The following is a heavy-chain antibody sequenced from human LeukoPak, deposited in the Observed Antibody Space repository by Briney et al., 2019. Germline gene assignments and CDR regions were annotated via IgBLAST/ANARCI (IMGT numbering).Heavy chain of an antibody. Sequence: ASVKVSCKASGYTFTSYGISWVRQAPGQGLEWMGWISAYNGNTNYAQKLQGRVTMTPDTSTSTAYMELRSLRSDDTAVYYCARDTYGSGSYNFDYWGQGTLVTVSS. CDR3: ARDTYGSGSYNFDY. CDR2: ISAYNGNT. CDR1: GYTFTSYG. J-gene: IGHJ4*02. D-gene: IGHD3-10*01. V-gene: IGHV1-18*01.